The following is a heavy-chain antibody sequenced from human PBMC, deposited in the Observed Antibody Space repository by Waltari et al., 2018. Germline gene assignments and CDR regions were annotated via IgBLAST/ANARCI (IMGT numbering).Heavy chain of an antibody. J-gene: IGHJ5*02. V-gene: IGHV3-48*03. CDR1: GFTFNNYE. Sequence: EVQLVESGGGLVQPGGSLRLSCAASGFTFNNYEMNWVRQAPGKGLEWVSYISSSGSTIYYADFVKGQFTISRDNAKNSLYLQMNSLRAEDTAVYYCVRGVGVQNWIDPWGQGTLVTVSS. CDR3: VRGVGVQNWIDP. CDR2: ISSSGSTI. D-gene: IGHD6-6*01.